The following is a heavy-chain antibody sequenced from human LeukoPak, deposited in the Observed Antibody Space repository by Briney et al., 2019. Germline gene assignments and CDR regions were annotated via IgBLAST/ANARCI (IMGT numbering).Heavy chain of an antibody. CDR2: ISSRHRTI. J-gene: IGHJ4*02. CDR1: GFIFSNYS. D-gene: IGHD5-18*01. Sequence: GGSLRLSCAASGFIFSNYSMNWVRQAPGKGLEWVSYISSRHRTIYYADSVKGRFTISRDNAKNSLFLQMNSLRDEDTAVYYCARDAGYSYGYNLLLDFWGQGTLVTVSS. CDR3: ARDAGYSYGYNLLLDF. V-gene: IGHV3-48*02.